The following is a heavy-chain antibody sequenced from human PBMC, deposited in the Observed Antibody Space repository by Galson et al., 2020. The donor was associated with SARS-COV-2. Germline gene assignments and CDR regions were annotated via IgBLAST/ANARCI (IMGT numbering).Heavy chain of an antibody. J-gene: IGHJ3*02. D-gene: IGHD3-3*02. Sequence: SETLSLTCTVSGGSISSGRYYWSWIRQHPGKGLEWIGYMYYTGSTYYNPSLKSRVTISEDRSKNQFSLKLTSVTAAATAVYYCARAGSIYGADDFDIWGQGTMVSVSS. CDR3: ARAGSIYGADDFDI. V-gene: IGHV4-31*03. CDR1: GGSISSGRYY. CDR2: MYYTGST.